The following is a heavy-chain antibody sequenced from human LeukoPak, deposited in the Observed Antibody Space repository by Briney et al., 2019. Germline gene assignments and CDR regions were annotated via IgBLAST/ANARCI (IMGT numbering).Heavy chain of an antibody. CDR2: IIPIYATT. CDR3: ARDLYSSSWYSTNAFDI. V-gene: IGHV1-69*05. CDR1: GGTFSSSA. D-gene: IGHD6-13*01. J-gene: IGHJ3*02. Sequence: SVKVSCKASGGTFSSSAISWVRQAPTQGLEWMAGIIPIYATTYYAQKFEGRVTVTTDESTSTAYMELSSLRSEDTAVYYCARDLYSSSWYSTNAFDIWGQGTMVTVSS.